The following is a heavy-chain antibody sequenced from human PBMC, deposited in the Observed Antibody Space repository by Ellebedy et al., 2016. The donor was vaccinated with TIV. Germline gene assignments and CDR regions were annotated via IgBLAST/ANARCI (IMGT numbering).Heavy chain of an antibody. CDR1: GFTFSAYW. CDR3: ARDRRGLGV. Sequence: GESLKISCEASGFTFSAYWMHWVRQAPGKGLVWVSRINSGGTGTSYVDSVKGRFTISRDNAKNTLYLHMNDLRVEDTAVYYCARDRRGLGVWGQGTTVTVSS. CDR2: INSGGTGT. V-gene: IGHV3-74*01. J-gene: IGHJ6*02.